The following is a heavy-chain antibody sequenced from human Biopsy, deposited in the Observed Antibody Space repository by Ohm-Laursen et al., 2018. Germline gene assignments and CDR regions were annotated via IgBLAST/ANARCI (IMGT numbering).Heavy chain of an antibody. CDR2: ISSSNDNT. V-gene: IGHV1-18*04. J-gene: IGHJ6*02. Sequence: GASVKVSCKASGYTFTNYYMHWVRQAPGQGLEWMGWISSSNDNTNYAQKFQGRVTMTADTSTSTAYMELRSLRSDDTAVYYCARDFFDSSGYFYYYNGVDLWGQGTTVTVSS. CDR1: GYTFTNYY. CDR3: ARDFFDSSGYFYYYNGVDL. D-gene: IGHD3-22*01.